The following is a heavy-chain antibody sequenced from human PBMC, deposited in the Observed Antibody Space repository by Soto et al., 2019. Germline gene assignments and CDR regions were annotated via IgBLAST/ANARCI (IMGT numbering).Heavy chain of an antibody. CDR1: ASTFSNYI. CDR2: ISYDGSNS. Sequence: QLQLMESGGGVVQPGRSLRLSCAASASTFSNYIMHWVRQAPGKGLEWVAFISYDGSNSNYVDFVEGGFTISRDNPKNTLYLQLTRLRPDDTAVYYCSGGDNYYALGFWGQGTTVTVSS. V-gene: IGHV3-30*04. CDR3: SGGDNYYALGF. J-gene: IGHJ6*02. D-gene: IGHD2-15*01.